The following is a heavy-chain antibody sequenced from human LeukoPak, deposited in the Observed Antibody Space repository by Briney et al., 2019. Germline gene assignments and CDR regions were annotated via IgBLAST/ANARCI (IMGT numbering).Heavy chain of an antibody. J-gene: IGHJ4*02. V-gene: IGHV4-34*01. CDR3: ARGRGVATTNIDY. CDR1: GGSFSGYY. Sequence: SETLSHTCAVYGGSFSGYYWSWIRQPPGKGLEWIGGINHSGSTYYNPSLKSRVTISVDTSKNQFSLKLSSVTAADTAVYYCARGRGVATTNIDYWGQGTLVTVSS. CDR2: INHSGST. D-gene: IGHD5-12*01.